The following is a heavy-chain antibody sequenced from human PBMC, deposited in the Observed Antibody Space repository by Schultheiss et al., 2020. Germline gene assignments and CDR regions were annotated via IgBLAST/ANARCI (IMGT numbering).Heavy chain of an antibody. CDR3: ARGLGYYDILTGYTYYYYGMDV. V-gene: IGHV1-2*06. D-gene: IGHD3-9*01. J-gene: IGHJ6*02. CDR2: INPNSGGT. Sequence: ASVKVSCKASGYTFTSYDINWVRQATGQGLEWMGRINPNSGGTNYAQKFQGRVTMTRDTSTSTAYMELSSLRSEDTAVYYCARGLGYYDILTGYTYYYYGMDVWGQGTTVTVSS. CDR1: GYTFTSYD.